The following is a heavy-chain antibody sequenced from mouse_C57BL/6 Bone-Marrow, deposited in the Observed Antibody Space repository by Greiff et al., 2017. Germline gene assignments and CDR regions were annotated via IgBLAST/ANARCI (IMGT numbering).Heavy chain of an antibody. CDR2: INPSSGYT. D-gene: IGHD2-12*01. Sequence: QVQLQQSGAELARPGASVKMSCKASGYTFTSYTMHWVKQRPGQGLEWIGYINPSSGYTKYNQKFKDKATLTADKSSSTAYMQLSSLTSEDSAVXYCATIVIERDYWGQGTSVTVSS. V-gene: IGHV1-4*01. CDR3: ATIVIERDY. J-gene: IGHJ4*01. CDR1: GYTFTSYT.